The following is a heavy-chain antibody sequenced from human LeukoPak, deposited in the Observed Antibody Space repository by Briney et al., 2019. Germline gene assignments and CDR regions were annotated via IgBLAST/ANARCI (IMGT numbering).Heavy chain of an antibody. V-gene: IGHV3-48*04. CDR3: ARADFWSGYDMDV. CDR2: ISSSSSTI. D-gene: IGHD3-3*01. CDR1: GFTFSSYS. J-gene: IGHJ6*03. Sequence: GGSPRLSCAASGFTFSSYSMNWVRQAPGKGLEWVSYISSSSSTIYYADSVKGRFTISRDNAKNSLYLQMNSLRAEDTAVYYCARADFWSGYDMDVWGKGTTVTVSS.